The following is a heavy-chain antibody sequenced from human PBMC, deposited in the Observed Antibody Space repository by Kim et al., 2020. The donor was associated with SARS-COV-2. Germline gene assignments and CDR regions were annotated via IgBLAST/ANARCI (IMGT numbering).Heavy chain of an antibody. J-gene: IGHJ5*02. Sequence: GGSLRLSCAASGFTFRSYWMHWVRQAPGKGLVWVSRINNDGSTTSYADSVKGRFTISRDNARNTLYLQMNRLRAEDTAVYYCARERFDPWGQGALVTVSS. CDR3: ARERFDP. CDR1: GFTFRSYW. V-gene: IGHV3-74*01. CDR2: INNDGSTT.